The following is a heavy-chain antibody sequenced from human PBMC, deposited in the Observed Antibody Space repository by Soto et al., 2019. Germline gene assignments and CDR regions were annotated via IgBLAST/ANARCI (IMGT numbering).Heavy chain of an antibody. D-gene: IGHD6-6*01. CDR2: ISWNSGNI. CDR1: GFTFDDYA. V-gene: IGHV3-9*01. CDR3: AKDTYSSSPYYMDV. J-gene: IGHJ6*03. Sequence: EVQLVESGGGLVQPGRSLRLSCAASGFTFDDYAMHWVRQVPGKGLEWVSGISWNSGNIGYAESVKGRFTISRDNAKNSLYLQMNSLRVEDTALYYCAKDTYSSSPYYMDVWGKGTTVTVSS.